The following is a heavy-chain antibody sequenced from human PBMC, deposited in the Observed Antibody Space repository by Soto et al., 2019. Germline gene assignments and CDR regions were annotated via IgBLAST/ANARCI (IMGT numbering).Heavy chain of an antibody. CDR3: ARYPTLTDYFFHGMEV. Sequence: ESLEISCKGSGYTFTNYWIVWVRQIPGKGLEWMGIIYPGDSDTRYSPSFQGQVTISADRSISTAYLQWSSLKASDTGMYYCARYPTLTDYFFHGMEVWGQGTTVTVSS. CDR2: IYPGDSDT. J-gene: IGHJ6*02. D-gene: IGHD4-17*01. V-gene: IGHV5-51*01. CDR1: GYTFTNYW.